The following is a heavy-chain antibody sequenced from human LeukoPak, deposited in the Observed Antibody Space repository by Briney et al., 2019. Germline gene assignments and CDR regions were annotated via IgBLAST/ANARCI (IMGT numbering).Heavy chain of an antibody. CDR3: AASMVRGVYDY. V-gene: IGHV1-69*01. Sequence: SVTVSCTASGGTFSSYAISWVRQAPGQGLEWMGGIIPIFGTANYAQKFQGRVTITADESTSTAYMELSSLRSEDTAVYYCAASMVRGVYDYWGQGTLVTVSS. D-gene: IGHD3-10*01. CDR2: IIPIFGTA. CDR1: GGTFSSYA. J-gene: IGHJ4*02.